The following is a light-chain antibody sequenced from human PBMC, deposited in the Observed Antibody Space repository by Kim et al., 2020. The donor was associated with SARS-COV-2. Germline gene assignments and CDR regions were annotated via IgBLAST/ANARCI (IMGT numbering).Light chain of an antibody. J-gene: IGKJ1*01. CDR3: QQYRTS. V-gene: IGKV3-20*01. CDR2: GAA. Sequence: LSASPWDTATRSGSSSPSISRNYLDWYPETPRQAPRNLVYGAANRATGMSDRFSGGTSVTHFTLTIDRQESEDFSVYYCQQYRTSFGQGTKVDIK. CDR1: PSISRNY.